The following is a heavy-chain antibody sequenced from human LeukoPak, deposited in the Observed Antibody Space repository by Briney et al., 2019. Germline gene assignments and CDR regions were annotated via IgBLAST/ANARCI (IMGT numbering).Heavy chain of an antibody. CDR1: GGSFSGYY. Sequence: SETLSLTCAVYGGSFSGYYWSWIRQPPGKGLEWIGEINHSGSTNYNPSLKSRVTISVDTSKNQFSLKLSSVTAADTAVYYCARDDATVTTGWFDPWGQGTLVTVSS. CDR3: ARDDATVTTGWFDP. J-gene: IGHJ5*02. CDR2: INHSGST. V-gene: IGHV4-34*01. D-gene: IGHD4-11*01.